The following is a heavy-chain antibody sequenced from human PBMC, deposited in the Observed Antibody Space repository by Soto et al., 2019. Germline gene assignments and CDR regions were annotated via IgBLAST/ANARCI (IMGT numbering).Heavy chain of an antibody. CDR1: GGTFSSSG. V-gene: IGHV1-69*09. Sequence: QVQLVQSGTEVKKPGSSVKVSCKASGGTFSSSGFSWVRQAPGQGLEWMGMIVHSLDTTKYAQKFQARVTITADQFTSTAYMELSSLRSEDTAVYSCARWPQPRGTAGPYALDVWGQGTRVIVSS. CDR3: ARWPQPRGTAGPYALDV. J-gene: IGHJ6*02. D-gene: IGHD2-8*02. CDR2: IVHSLDTT.